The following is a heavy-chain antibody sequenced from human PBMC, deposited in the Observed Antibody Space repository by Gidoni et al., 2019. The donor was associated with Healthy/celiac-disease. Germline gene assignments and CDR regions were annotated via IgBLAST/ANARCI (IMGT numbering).Heavy chain of an antibody. CDR1: GFTFSSYG. Sequence: QVQLVESGGGVVQPGRSLRLSCAASGFTFSSYGMHWVRQAPGKGLEWVAVISYDGSNKYYADSVKGRFTISRDNSKNTLYLQMNSLRAEDTAVYYCAKSRGAPNYYDLRAGERWGQGTLVTVSS. D-gene: IGHD3-22*01. CDR3: AKSRGAPNYYDLRAGER. CDR2: ISYDGSNK. V-gene: IGHV3-30*18. J-gene: IGHJ4*02.